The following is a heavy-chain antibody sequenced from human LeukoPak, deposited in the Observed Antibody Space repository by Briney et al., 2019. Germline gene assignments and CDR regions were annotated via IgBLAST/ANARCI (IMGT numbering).Heavy chain of an antibody. CDR2: ISAYNGNT. CDR3: ARVWGYCSGGSCYSAFDY. CDR1: GYTFTSYG. V-gene: IGHV1-18*01. Sequence: ASVKVSCKASGYTFTSYGISWVRQAPGQGLEWMGWISAYNGNTNYAQKLQGRVTMTTDTSTSTAYMELRSLRSDDTAVYYCARVWGYCSGGSCYSAFDYWGQGTLVTVSS. D-gene: IGHD2-15*01. J-gene: IGHJ4*02.